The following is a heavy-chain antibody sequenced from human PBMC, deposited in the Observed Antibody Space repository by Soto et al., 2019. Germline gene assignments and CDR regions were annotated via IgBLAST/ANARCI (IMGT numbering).Heavy chain of an antibody. Sequence: QVQLVESGGGVVQPGRSLRLSCAASGFTFSSYGMHWVRQAPGKGLEWVAVISYDGSNKYYADSVKGRFTISRDNSKNTLYLQMNSLRAEDTAVYYCAKDSHGLWFGEGDWFDPWGQGTLVTVSS. CDR1: GFTFSSYG. CDR2: ISYDGSNK. D-gene: IGHD3-10*01. CDR3: AKDSHGLWFGEGDWFDP. J-gene: IGHJ5*02. V-gene: IGHV3-30*18.